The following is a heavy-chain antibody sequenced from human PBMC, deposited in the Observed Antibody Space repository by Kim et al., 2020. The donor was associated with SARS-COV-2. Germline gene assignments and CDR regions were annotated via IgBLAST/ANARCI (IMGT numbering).Heavy chain of an antibody. D-gene: IGHD2-8*02. J-gene: IGHJ4*02. Sequence: SETLSLTCAVYGGSFSGYYLSWIRQPPGKGLEWIGEISHSGSTNYNPSLKSRVTISVDTSKNQFSLKLSSVTAADTAVDYCARMCNKWCTAIDYWGQGTL. CDR2: ISHSGST. CDR3: ARMCNKWCTAIDY. V-gene: IGHV4-34*01. CDR1: GGSFSGYY.